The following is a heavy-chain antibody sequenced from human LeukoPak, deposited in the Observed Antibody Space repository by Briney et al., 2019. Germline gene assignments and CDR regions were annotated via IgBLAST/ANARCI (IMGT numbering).Heavy chain of an antibody. CDR2: ISAYNGNT. CDR1: GYTFTSYG. J-gene: IGHJ6*03. V-gene: IGHV1-18*01. D-gene: IGHD6-6*01. Sequence: ASVKVSCKASGYTFTSYGISWVRQAPGQGLEWMGWISAYNGNTNYAQKLQGRVTMTTDTSTSTAYMELRSLRSDDTAVYYCARYSSSSIWDYYYYMDVWGKGTTVTVSS. CDR3: ARYSSSSIWDYYYYMDV.